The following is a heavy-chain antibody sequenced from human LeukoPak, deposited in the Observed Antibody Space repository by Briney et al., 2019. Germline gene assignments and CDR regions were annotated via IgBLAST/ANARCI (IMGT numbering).Heavy chain of an antibody. V-gene: IGHV3-23*01. CDR2: ISGSGGST. J-gene: IGHJ4*02. D-gene: IGHD1-1*01. Sequence: GGSLRLFCAAPGFTFSNVWMSWVRQAPGKGLEWVSAISGSGGSTYYADSVKGRFTISRDNSKNTLYLQMNSLRPEDTAVYYCAKDIGDVGRRGYFDYWGQGTLVTVSS. CDR1: GFTFSNVW. CDR3: AKDIGDVGRRGYFDY.